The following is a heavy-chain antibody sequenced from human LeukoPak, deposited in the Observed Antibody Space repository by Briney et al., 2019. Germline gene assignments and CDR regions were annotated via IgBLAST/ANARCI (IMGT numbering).Heavy chain of an antibody. CDR3: ARGWFTDYSNGGWFDP. J-gene: IGHJ5*02. CDR2: ISSSSSYI. D-gene: IGHD4-11*01. Sequence: GGSLRLSCAASGFTFSSYSMNWVRQAPGKGLEWVSSISSSSSYIYYADSVKGRFTISRDNAKNSLYLQMNSLRAEDTAVYYCARGWFTDYSNGGWFDPWGQGTLVTVSS. CDR1: GFTFSSYS. V-gene: IGHV3-21*01.